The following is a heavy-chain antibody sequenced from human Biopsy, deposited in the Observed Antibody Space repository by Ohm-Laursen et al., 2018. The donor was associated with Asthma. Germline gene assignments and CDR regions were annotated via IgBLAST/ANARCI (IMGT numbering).Heavy chain of an antibody. D-gene: IGHD1-26*01. J-gene: IGHJ4*02. V-gene: IGHV3-30*18. CDR2: ISFDGSNK. CDR3: AKDVFPGWELRRGPDY. CDR1: GFTFHNYV. Sequence: SLRLSCAATGFTFHNYVMHWVRKAPGKGLDWVAVISFDGSNKNYTDSVKGRFTISRDNSRNTLHLQMNSLRAEDTAVYYCAKDVFPGWELRRGPDYWGQGTLVTVSS.